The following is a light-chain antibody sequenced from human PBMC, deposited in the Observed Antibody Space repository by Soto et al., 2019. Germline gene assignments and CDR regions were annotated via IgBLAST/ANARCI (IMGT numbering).Light chain of an antibody. V-gene: IGLV2-14*01. CDR3: SSYTSSNTRYV. Sequence: QSVLTQPASVSGSPGQSITISCTGTSSHVGGYNYVSWYQQHPGKAPKLMIYEVSNRPSGVSNRFSGSKSANTASLTISGLQAEDEADYFCSSYTSSNTRYVFGTGTKVTVL. CDR2: EVS. CDR1: SSHVGGYNY. J-gene: IGLJ1*01.